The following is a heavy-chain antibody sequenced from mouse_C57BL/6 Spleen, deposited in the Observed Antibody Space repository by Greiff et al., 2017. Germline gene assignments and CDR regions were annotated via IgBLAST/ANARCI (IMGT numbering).Heavy chain of an antibody. D-gene: IGHD2-13*01. J-gene: IGHJ2*01. CDR3: ARYSDYSLDY. CDR1: GYTFTGYR. CDR2: IYPCDSTT. V-gene: IGHV1-78*01. Sequence: VQLQQPDAELVRPGASVKLSCKASGYTFTGYRIHWLKQRPEQGLEWIGDIYPCDSTTTYNEKFKGKATLTVDKSSSTAYMQLNSLTSEDSAVYFCARYSDYSLDYWGQGTTLTVSS.